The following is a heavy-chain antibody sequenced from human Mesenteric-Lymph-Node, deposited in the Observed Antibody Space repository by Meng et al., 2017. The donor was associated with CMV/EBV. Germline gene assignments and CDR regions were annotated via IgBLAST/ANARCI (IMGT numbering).Heavy chain of an antibody. CDR3: ARPHYYGSGSSPWFDP. Sequence: QLQLQESGPGLVKPSETLSLTCPVLGGSISSSSYYWGWIRQPPGKGLEWIGSIYYSGSTYYNPSLKSRVTISVDTSKNQFSLKLSSVTAADTAVYYCARPHYYGSGSSPWFDPWGQGTLVTVSS. V-gene: IGHV4-39*01. CDR2: IYYSGST. J-gene: IGHJ5*02. D-gene: IGHD3-10*01. CDR1: GGSISSSSYY.